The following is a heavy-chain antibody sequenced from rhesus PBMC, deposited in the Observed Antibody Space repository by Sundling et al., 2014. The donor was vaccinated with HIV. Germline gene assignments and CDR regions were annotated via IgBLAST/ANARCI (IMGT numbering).Heavy chain of an antibody. CDR2: ISGGAGNT. D-gene: IGHD2-2*01. CDR3: ARHRGYCTSGSCYVLDCDV. V-gene: IGHV4-173*01. Sequence: QVQLQESGPGLVKPSETLSLTCTVSGGSITSSYWNWIRQSPGKRLEWIGRISGGAGNTDFNPSLKSRVTMSTDTSKNQFSLTLNSLTAADTAVYYCARHRGYCTSGSCYVLDCDVWGQGALVTVSS. J-gene: IGHJ1*01. CDR1: GGSITSSY.